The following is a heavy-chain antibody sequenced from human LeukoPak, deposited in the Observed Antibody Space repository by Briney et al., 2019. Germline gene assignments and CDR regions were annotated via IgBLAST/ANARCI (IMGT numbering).Heavy chain of an antibody. J-gene: IGHJ4*02. CDR2: IYSSGST. V-gene: IGHV4-61*02. D-gene: IGHD1-26*01. CDR3: ARGPNPCGRGLDS. CDR1: GGSISSGSSY. Sequence: SQTLSLTCTVSGGSISSGSSYWSWIRQPAGKGLEWIGRIYSSGSTNYNPSLKSRVTISVDTSKNQFSLKLTSMTAADTALYYCARGPNPCGRGLDSWGQGALVTVSS.